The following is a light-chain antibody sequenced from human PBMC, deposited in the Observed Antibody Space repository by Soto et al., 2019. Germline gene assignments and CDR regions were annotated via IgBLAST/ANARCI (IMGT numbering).Light chain of an antibody. V-gene: IGLV2-14*01. CDR2: EVS. Sequence: QSALTHPASVSWSPGPSLTISCTGTSIDIAPYNYVSWYQQHPGKAPKLIIYEVSYRPSGISNRFSGSKSGNTASLTISGIQAEDEADYYCSSYTSRTNYVFGTGTKVTVL. CDR1: SIDIAPYNY. CDR3: SSYTSRTNYV. J-gene: IGLJ1*01.